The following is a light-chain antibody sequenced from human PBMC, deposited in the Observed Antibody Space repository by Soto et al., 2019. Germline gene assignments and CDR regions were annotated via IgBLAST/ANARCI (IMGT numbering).Light chain of an antibody. CDR2: EVN. CDR1: ASDVGGYNY. V-gene: IGLV2-14*01. Sequence: QSVLTQPASVSGSPGQSITISCTGTASDVGGYNYVSWYQHHPGEAPKLMIYEVNDRPSGVSKRFSGSKSGNTASLTISGLQAEDEADYYCTSYTSSSTYVFGTGTKVTV. CDR3: TSYTSSSTYV. J-gene: IGLJ1*01.